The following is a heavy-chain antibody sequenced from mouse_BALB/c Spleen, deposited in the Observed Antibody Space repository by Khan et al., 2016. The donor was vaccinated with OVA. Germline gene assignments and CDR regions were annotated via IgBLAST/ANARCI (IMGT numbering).Heavy chain of an antibody. J-gene: IGHJ3*01. D-gene: IGHD1-1*01. Sequence: EVMLVESGGDLVKPGGSLKLSCAASGFTFSTYGMSWVRQTPDKRLEWVATVSTGGGYTYYPDSVKGRFTISRDNAKNTLYLQMSGLKSEDTAMFYCTRRAYYYDSEGFAYWGQGTLVTVSA. CDR1: GFTFSTYG. CDR2: VSTGGGYT. CDR3: TRRAYYYDSEGFAY. V-gene: IGHV5-6*02.